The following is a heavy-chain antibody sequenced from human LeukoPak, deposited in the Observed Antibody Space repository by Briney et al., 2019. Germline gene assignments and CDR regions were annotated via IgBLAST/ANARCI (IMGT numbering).Heavy chain of an antibody. CDR3: ARGTWATLYYYYMDV. CDR1: GFTFSSYS. Sequence: GGSLRLSCAASGFTFSSYSMNWVRQAPGKGLEWVSSISGGSSYMYYADSVKGRFTISRDNAKNSLHLQMDSLRAEDTAVYYCARGTWATLYYYYMDVWGKGTTVTVSS. J-gene: IGHJ6*03. V-gene: IGHV3-21*01. D-gene: IGHD5-24*01. CDR2: ISGGSSYM.